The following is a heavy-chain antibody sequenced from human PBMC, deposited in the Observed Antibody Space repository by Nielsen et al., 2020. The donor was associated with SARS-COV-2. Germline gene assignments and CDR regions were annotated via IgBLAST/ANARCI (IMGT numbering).Heavy chain of an antibody. V-gene: IGHV3-48*03. D-gene: IGHD6-19*01. Sequence: GGSLRLSCAASGFPFSSYEMNWVRQAPGKALEWLSYIGGNGRNIFYADSVKGRFTISRDNAENSLSLQMNSLRAEDTAVYYCARGQTQYSSGWYGTFDYWGQGTLVTVSS. CDR3: ARGQTQYSSGWYGTFDY. CDR2: IGGNGRNI. J-gene: IGHJ4*02. CDR1: GFPFSSYE.